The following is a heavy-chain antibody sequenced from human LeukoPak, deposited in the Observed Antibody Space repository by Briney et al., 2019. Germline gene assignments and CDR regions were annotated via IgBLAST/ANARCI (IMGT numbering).Heavy chain of an antibody. D-gene: IGHD6-13*01. CDR1: GGSISSYY. CDR3: ARALRYSSSWYVGEIDY. CDR2: IYTSGST. Sequence: SETLSLTCTVSGGSISSYYLSWIRQPPGKGLEWIGYIYTSGSTNYNPSLKSRVTISVDTSKNQFSLKLSSVTAADTAVYYCARALRYSSSWYVGEIDYWGQGTLVTVSS. J-gene: IGHJ4*02. V-gene: IGHV4-4*09.